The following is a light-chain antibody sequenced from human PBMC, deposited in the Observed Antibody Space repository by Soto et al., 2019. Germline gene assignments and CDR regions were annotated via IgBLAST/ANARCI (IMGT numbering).Light chain of an antibody. CDR1: SGHSSYD. V-gene: IGLV4-69*01. CDR3: QPGAIAFVI. Sequence: QLVLTQSPSASASLGASVKLTCTLSSGHSSYDIAWHQQQPEKGPRYLMKLSSGGSHTKGDGIPDRFSGSSSGAERYLTISILRSEVGAANNGQPGAIAFVIFAGGPKL. J-gene: IGLJ2*01. CDR2: LSSGGSH.